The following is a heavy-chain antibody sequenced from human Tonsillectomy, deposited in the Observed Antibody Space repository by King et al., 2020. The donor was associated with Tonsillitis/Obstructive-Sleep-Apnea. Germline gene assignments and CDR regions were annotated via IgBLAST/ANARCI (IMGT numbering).Heavy chain of an antibody. V-gene: IGHV3-21*01. D-gene: IGHD2-2*01. J-gene: IGHJ6*03. Sequence: VQLVESGGGLVKPGGSLRLSCAASGFSFSVYSMNWVRQAPGKGLEWVSSLSGSSNYISYGDSVKGRFNISRDNAKNSLYLQMNSMRAEDTAVYYCARVPPAMLNFYMDVWGNGATVTVSS. CDR3: ARVPPAMLNFYMDV. CDR2: LSGSSNYI. CDR1: GFSFSVYS.